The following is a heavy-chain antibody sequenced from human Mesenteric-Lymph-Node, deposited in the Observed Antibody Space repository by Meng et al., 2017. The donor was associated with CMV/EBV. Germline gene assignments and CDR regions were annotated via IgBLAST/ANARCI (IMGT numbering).Heavy chain of an antibody. Sequence: GGSLRLSCAASGFTVSSNYMSWVRQAPGKGLVWVSRINSDGSSTNYADSVKGRFTISRDNSKNTLYLQMNSLRAEDTAVYYCARGGGGPAAPYYYYGMDVWGQGTTVTVSS. CDR2: INSDGSST. CDR3: ARGGGGPAAPYYYYGMDV. D-gene: IGHD2-2*01. CDR1: GFTVSSNY. J-gene: IGHJ6*02. V-gene: IGHV3-53*01.